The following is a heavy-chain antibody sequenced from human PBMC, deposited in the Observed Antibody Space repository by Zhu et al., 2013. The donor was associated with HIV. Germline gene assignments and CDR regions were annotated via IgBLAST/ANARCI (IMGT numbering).Heavy chain of an antibody. D-gene: IGHD2-2*01. Sequence: QVQLVQSGAEVKKPGSSVKVSCKASGGTFSSYAISWVRQAPGQGLEWMGGIIPIFGTANYAQKFQGRVTITADKSTSTAYMELSSLRSEDTAVYYCARDKDRVVVPAAMTGFDYWGQGTLVTVSS. CDR3: ARDKDRVVVPAAMTGFDY. V-gene: IGHV1-69*06. CDR2: IIPIFGTA. J-gene: IGHJ4*02. CDR1: GGTFSSYA.